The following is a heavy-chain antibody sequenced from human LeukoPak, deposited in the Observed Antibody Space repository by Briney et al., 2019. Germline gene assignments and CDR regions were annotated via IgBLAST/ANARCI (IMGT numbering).Heavy chain of an antibody. J-gene: IGHJ4*02. CDR1: GFTFSSYS. CDR3: ARDRSDSSGYYYDH. D-gene: IGHD3-22*01. V-gene: IGHV3-21*01. Sequence: GGSLRLSCAASGFTFSSYSMNWVRQAPGKGLEWVSSISSSSSYIYYADSVKGRFTISRDNAKNSLYLQMNSLRAEDTAVYYCARDRSDSSGYYYDHWGQGTLVTVSS. CDR2: ISSSSSYI.